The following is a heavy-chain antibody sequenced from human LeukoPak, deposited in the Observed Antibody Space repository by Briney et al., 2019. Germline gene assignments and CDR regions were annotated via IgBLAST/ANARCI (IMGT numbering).Heavy chain of an antibody. J-gene: IGHJ4*02. CDR2: IYYSGST. D-gene: IGHD3-22*01. CDR1: GGSISSGGYY. Sequence: PSQTLSLTCTVSGGSISSGGYYWSWLRQHPGKGLEWIGYIYYSGSTYYNPSLKSRVTISVDTSKNQFSLKLSSVTAADTAVYYCARVRKNYYDSSGSFPTFDYWGQGTLVTVSS. V-gene: IGHV4-31*03. CDR3: ARVRKNYYDSSGSFPTFDY.